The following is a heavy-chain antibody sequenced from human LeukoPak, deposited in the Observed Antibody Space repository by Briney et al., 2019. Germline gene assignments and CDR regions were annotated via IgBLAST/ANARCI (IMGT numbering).Heavy chain of an antibody. CDR2: ISSSGSTT. CDR1: GFTFSSYE. J-gene: IGHJ4*02. V-gene: IGHV3-48*03. CDR3: ARVDTAGH. D-gene: IGHD5-18*01. Sequence: GGSLRLSCAASGFTFSSYEMNWVRQAPGKGLEWVSYISSSGSTTYYADSVKGRFTISRDNAKNSLYLQMNSLRAEDTAVYYCARVDTAGHWGQGTLVTVSS.